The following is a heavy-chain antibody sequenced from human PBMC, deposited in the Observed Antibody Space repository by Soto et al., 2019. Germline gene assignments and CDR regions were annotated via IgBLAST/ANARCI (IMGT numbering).Heavy chain of an antibody. CDR3: ARGGYSSSSPSDY. J-gene: IGHJ4*02. V-gene: IGHV1-2*02. Sequence: QVQLVQSGAEVKKPGASVKVSCKASGYTFTGSYMHWVRQAPGQGLEWMGWVNPNTGGTNYAQKFQGRVTMTRDTSISTAYMELSRLSSDDTAVFCCARGGYSSSSPSDYWGQGTLVTVSS. CDR1: GYTFTGSY. CDR2: VNPNTGGT. D-gene: IGHD6-6*01.